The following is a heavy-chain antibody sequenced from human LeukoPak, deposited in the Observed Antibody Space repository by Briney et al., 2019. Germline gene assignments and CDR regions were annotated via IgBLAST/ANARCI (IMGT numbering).Heavy chain of an antibody. CDR2: ISSSGSTI. CDR3: ARASSYYDSSGYCL. CDR1: GFTFSDYY. J-gene: IGHJ4*02. D-gene: IGHD3-22*01. Sequence: GSLRLSCAASGFTFSDYYMSWIRRAPGKGLEWVSYISSSGSTIYYADSVKGRFTISRDNAKNSLYLQMNSLRAEDTAVYYCARASSYYDSSGYCLWGQGTLVTVSS. V-gene: IGHV3-11*01.